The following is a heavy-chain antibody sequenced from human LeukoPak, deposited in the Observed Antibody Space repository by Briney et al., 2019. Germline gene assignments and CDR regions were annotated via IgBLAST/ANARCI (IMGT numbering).Heavy chain of an antibody. CDR3: ARHGSGFILFPWFAP. Sequence: PSETLSLTCTFSGGSISSSAYYWGWVRQPPGKGLEWIGSIYYSGSTYYSPSLKSRVRISVDTAKNQFSLKLSSVPAADTALYYFARHGSGFILFPWFAPWGQGTLVTVSS. CDR1: GGSISSSAYY. CDR2: IYYSGST. J-gene: IGHJ5*02. D-gene: IGHD3-22*01. V-gene: IGHV4-39*01.